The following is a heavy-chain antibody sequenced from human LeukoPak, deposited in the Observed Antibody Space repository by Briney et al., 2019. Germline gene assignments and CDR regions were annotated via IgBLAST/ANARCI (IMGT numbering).Heavy chain of an antibody. CDR1: GFTFSSYS. CDR2: ISSSSSYI. Sequence: PGGSLRLSCAASGFTFSSYSMNWVRQAPGKGLEWASSISSSSSYIYYADSVKGRFTISRDNAKNSLYLQMNSLRAEDTAVYYCARDRYYDSSGQNWFDPWGQGTLVTVSS. CDR3: ARDRYYDSSGQNWFDP. D-gene: IGHD3-22*01. J-gene: IGHJ5*02. V-gene: IGHV3-21*01.